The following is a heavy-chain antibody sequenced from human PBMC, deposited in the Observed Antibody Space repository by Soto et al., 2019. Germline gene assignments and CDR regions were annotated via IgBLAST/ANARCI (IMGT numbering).Heavy chain of an antibody. J-gene: IGHJ4*02. D-gene: IGHD2-15*01. CDR1: GFTFSTYA. Sequence: RLSCAASGFTFSTYALSWVRQAPGKGLEWVSSISASGGSTYYADSVKGRFTISRDNSKNTLSLQMNSLRAEDTAVYYCAKSKGTYCSGGSCYFPFDYWGQGTLVTVPS. CDR2: ISASGGST. CDR3: AKSKGTYCSGGSCYFPFDY. V-gene: IGHV3-23*01.